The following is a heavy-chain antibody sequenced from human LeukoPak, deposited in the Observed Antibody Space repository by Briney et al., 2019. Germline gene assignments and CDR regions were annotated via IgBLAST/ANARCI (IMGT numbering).Heavy chain of an antibody. D-gene: IGHD3-22*01. CDR3: ARGRHYYDSSDYYYEGDAFDI. V-gene: IGHV1-46*01. CDR1: GNTFTSYY. CDR2: INPSGTST. Sequence: ASVKVSCKASGNTFTSYYMHWVRQAPGQGLECMGIINPSGTSTSYAQKFQGRVTMTRDMSTSTVYMELSSLRSEDTAVYYCARGRHYYDSSDYYYEGDAFDIWGQGTMVAVSS. J-gene: IGHJ3*02.